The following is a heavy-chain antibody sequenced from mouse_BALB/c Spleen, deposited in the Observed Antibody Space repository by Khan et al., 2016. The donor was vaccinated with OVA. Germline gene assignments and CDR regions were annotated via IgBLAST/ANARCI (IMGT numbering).Heavy chain of an antibody. CDR1: GFTFSSFG. J-gene: IGHJ4*01. Sequence: EVELVESGGGLVQPGGSRKLSCAASGFTFSSFGIHWVRQAPAKGLEWVAYISSDNSIIYYADTVKGRFTISRDSPKNPLFLQMTSLRSDDTAMYDCALRIATGETYVLDYWGQGTSVTVSS. CDR3: ALRIATGETYVLDY. V-gene: IGHV5-17*02. CDR2: ISSDNSII.